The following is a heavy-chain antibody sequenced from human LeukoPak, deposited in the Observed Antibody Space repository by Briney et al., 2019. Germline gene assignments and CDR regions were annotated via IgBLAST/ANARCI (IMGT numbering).Heavy chain of an antibody. V-gene: IGHV3-11*04. CDR1: GFTFSDYY. D-gene: IGHD5-18*01. CDR2: ISSSGSTI. Sequence: GGSLRLSCAASGFTFSDYYMSWIRQAPGKGLEWVSYISSSGSTIYYADSVKGRFTISRDNAKNSLYLQMNSLRAEDTAVYYCARDLSGITGYTYGRGIDYWGQGTLVTVSS. J-gene: IGHJ4*02. CDR3: ARDLSGITGYTYGRGIDY.